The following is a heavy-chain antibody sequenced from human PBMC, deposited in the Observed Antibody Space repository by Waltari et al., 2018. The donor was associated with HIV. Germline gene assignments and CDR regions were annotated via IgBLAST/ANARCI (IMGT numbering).Heavy chain of an antibody. Sequence: QLQLQESGPGLVKPSETLSLTCTLSGGSISSSPSYRGWIRQPPGKGLEWIGSIYYSGTTYYNPSLKSRVTVSVDTSKNQFSLKLSSVTAADTAVYYCARHIGYSPDYFDYWGQGTLVTVSS. J-gene: IGHJ4*02. D-gene: IGHD5-18*01. V-gene: IGHV4-39*01. CDR1: GGSISSSPSY. CDR3: ARHIGYSPDYFDY. CDR2: IYYSGTT.